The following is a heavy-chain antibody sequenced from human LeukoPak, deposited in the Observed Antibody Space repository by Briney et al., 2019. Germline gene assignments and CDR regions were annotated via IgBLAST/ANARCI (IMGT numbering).Heavy chain of an antibody. D-gene: IGHD6-19*01. V-gene: IGHV4-59*08. CDR1: GGSITNYY. Sequence: KSSETLSLTCTVSGGSITNYYWSWIRQPPGKGLEWIGYIYYSGSTNYNPSLKSRVTISVDTSKNQFSLSLSSVTAADTAVYYCARATSYTGHLGWWGQGTLVTVSS. CDR3: ARATSYTGHLGW. CDR2: IYYSGST. J-gene: IGHJ4*02.